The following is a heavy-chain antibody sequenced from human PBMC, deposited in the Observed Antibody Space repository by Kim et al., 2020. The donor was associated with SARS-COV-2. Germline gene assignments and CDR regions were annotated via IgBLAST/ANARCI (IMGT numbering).Heavy chain of an antibody. CDR2: ISWNSGTI. CDR3: AKDRAPITICGGGYCCIDV. V-gene: IGHV3-9*01. CDR1: GFTFDDYA. Sequence: GGSLRLSCAASGFTFDDYAMNWVRQVPGKGLEWVSGISWNSGTIGYADSVKGRFTISRDNAKNSLYLQMKRLRAEDTALYYCAKDRAPITICGGGYCCIDVWGQGTTVTVSS. D-gene: IGHD3-3*01. J-gene: IGHJ6*02.